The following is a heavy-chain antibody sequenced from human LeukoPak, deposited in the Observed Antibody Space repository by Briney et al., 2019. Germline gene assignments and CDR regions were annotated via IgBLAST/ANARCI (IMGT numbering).Heavy chain of an antibody. V-gene: IGHV1-69*04. CDR2: IIPILGIA. J-gene: IGHJ6*02. CDR3: ARAFHYYYYGMDV. Sequence: ASVKVSCKASGYTFTSYAISWVRQAPGQGLEWMGRIIPILGIANYAQKFQGRVTITADKSTSTAYMELSSLRSEDTAVYYCARAFHYYYYGMDVWGQGTTVTVSS. CDR1: GYTFTSYA.